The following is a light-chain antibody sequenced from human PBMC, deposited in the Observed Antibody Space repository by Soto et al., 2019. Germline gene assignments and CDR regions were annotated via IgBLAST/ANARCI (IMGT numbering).Light chain of an antibody. CDR2: AAS. Sequence: DIQMTQSPSSLSASLGDRVTITCRASQGIGVYLAWVQQKPGKVPRLLIYAASSLQSGVPSRFSGGGTGTEFALTINSLQPEDVATYYCQKYNSAPLTVGGGTKVEIK. CDR3: QKYNSAPLT. V-gene: IGKV1-27*01. CDR1: QGIGVY. J-gene: IGKJ4*01.